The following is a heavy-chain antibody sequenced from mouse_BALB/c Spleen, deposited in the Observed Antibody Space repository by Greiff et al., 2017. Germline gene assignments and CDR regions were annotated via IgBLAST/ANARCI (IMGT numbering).Heavy chain of an antibody. CDR1: GDSITSGY. V-gene: IGHV3-8*02. Sequence: EVKLMESGPSLVKPSQTLSLTCSVTGDSITSGYWNWIRKFPGNKLEYMGYISYSGSTYYNPSLKSRISITRDTSKNQYYLQLNSVTTEDTATYYCARENFAWFAYWGQGTLVTVSA. CDR2: ISYSGST. CDR3: ARENFAWFAY. J-gene: IGHJ3*01.